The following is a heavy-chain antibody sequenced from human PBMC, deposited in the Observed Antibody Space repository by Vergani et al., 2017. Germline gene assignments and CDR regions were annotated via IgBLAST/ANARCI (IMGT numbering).Heavy chain of an antibody. CDR1: GFTFDDYA. J-gene: IGHJ3*02. CDR3: AKAIYGSGDPQAFDI. D-gene: IGHD3-10*01. Sequence: EVQLVESGGGLVQPGRSLRLSCAASGFTFDDYAMHWVRQAPGKGLEWVSGISWNSGSIGYADSVKGRFTISRDNAKNSLYLQMNSLRAEDTALYYCAKAIYGSGDPQAFDIWGQGTMVTVSS. V-gene: IGHV3-9*01. CDR2: ISWNSGSI.